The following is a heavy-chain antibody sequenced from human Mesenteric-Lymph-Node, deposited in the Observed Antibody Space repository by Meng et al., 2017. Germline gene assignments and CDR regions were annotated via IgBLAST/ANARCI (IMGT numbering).Heavy chain of an antibody. CDR1: GFTVSSNY. J-gene: IGHJ6*02. D-gene: IGHD3-22*01. Sequence: GESLKISCAASGFTVSSNYMSWVRQAPGKGLEWVSVIYSGGSTYYADSVKGRFTISRDNSKNTLYLQMNSLRAEDTAVYYCARDPGGGDSSGYYYHYYYGMDVWGQGTTVTVSS. CDR3: ARDPGGGDSSGYYYHYYYGMDV. V-gene: IGHV3-66*02. CDR2: IYSGGST.